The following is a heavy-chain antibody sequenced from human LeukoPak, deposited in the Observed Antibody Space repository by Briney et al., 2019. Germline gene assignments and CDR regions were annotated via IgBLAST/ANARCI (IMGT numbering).Heavy chain of an antibody. Sequence: SETLSLTCTVSGGSISNYYWNWIRQPPGKGLQWIGSIHHSGSTYYNPSLKSRVTISVDTSKNQFSLKLSSVTAADTAVYYCARTSSSGLVGGYYFDYWGQGTLVTVSS. CDR2: IHHSGST. CDR3: ARTSSSGLVGGYYFDY. V-gene: IGHV4-4*09. D-gene: IGHD6-19*01. CDR1: GGSISNYY. J-gene: IGHJ4*02.